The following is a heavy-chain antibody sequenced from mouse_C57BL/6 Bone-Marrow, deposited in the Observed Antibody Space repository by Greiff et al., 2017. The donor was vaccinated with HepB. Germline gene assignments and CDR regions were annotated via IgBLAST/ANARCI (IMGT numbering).Heavy chain of an antibody. Sequence: EVKLVESGPGMVKPSQSLSLTCTVTGYSITSGYDWHWIRHFPGNKLEWMGYISYSGSTNYNPSLKSRVSITHDTSKNHFFLKLNSVTTEDTATDYCARTGLTWFAYWGQGTLVTVSA. CDR3: ARTGLTWFAY. CDR1: GYSITSGYD. CDR2: ISYSGST. D-gene: IGHD2-13*01. J-gene: IGHJ3*01. V-gene: IGHV3-1*01.